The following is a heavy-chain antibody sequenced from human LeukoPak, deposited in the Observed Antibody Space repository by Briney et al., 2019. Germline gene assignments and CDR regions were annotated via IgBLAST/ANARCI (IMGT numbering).Heavy chain of an antibody. V-gene: IGHV4-59*01. J-gene: IGHJ6*03. CDR1: GGSISSYY. D-gene: IGHD3-3*01. CDR2: IYYSGST. CDR3: ARGPVFGVVSFLGYYMDV. Sequence: SETLSLTCTVSGGSISSYYWSWIRQPPRKGLEWIGYIYYSGSTNYNPSLKSRVTISVDTSTNQFSLKLSSVTAADTAVYYCARGPVFGVVSFLGYYMDVWGKGATVTVSS.